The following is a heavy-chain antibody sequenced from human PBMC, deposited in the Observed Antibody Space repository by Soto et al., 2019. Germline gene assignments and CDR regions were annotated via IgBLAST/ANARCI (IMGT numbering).Heavy chain of an antibody. Sequence: GGSLRLSCAASGFTFSSYGMHWFRQAPGKGLEWVAVISYDGSNKYYADSVKGRFTISRDNSKNTLYLQMNSLRAEDTAVYYCAKGTIFGVVMTGGMDVWGQGTTVTVSS. CDR2: ISYDGSNK. CDR3: AKGTIFGVVMTGGMDV. D-gene: IGHD3-3*01. CDR1: GFTFSSYG. J-gene: IGHJ6*02. V-gene: IGHV3-30*18.